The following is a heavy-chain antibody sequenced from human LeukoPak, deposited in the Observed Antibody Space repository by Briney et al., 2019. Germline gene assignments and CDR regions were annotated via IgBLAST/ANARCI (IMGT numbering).Heavy chain of an antibody. V-gene: IGHV4-61*08. CDR2: IYYSGST. J-gene: IGHJ3*02. D-gene: IGHD4-17*01. CDR3: ARGPFRGTGDGAFDI. CDR1: GGSISSGGYY. Sequence: SQTLSLTCTVSGGSISSGGYYWSWIRQPPGKGLEWIGYIYYSGSTNYNPSLKSRVTILVDTSKNQFSLRLSSVTAADTAIYYCARGPFRGTGDGAFDIWGQGTMVTVSA.